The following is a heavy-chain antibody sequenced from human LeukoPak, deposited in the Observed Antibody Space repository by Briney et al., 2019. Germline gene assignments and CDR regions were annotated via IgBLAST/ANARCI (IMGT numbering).Heavy chain of an antibody. CDR3: ARDLRHYDILTGYPILFDY. V-gene: IGHV1-8*02. CDR2: MNPNSGNT. CDR1: GYTFTGYY. Sequence: GASVKVSCKASGYTFTGYYMHWVRQATGQGLEWMGWMNPNSGNTGYAQKFQGRVTMTRNTSISTAYMELRSLKSDDTAVFYCARDLRHYDILTGYPILFDYWGQGTLVTVSS. J-gene: IGHJ4*02. D-gene: IGHD3-9*01.